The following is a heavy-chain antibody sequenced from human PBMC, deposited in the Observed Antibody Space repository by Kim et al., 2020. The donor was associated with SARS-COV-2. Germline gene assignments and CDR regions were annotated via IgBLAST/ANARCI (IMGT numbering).Heavy chain of an antibody. J-gene: IGHJ4*02. CDR2: INTNTGNP. V-gene: IGHV7-4-1*02. CDR1: GYTFTSYA. D-gene: IGHD3-22*01. Sequence: ASVKVSCKASGYTFTSYAMNWVRQAPGQGLEWMGWINTNTGNPTYSQGFTGRLVFSLDTSVSTAYLQISSLKAEDTAVYYCARDLFVSRYYDSSGYTTPGLGYWGQGTLVTVST. CDR3: ARDLFVSRYYDSSGYTTPGLGY.